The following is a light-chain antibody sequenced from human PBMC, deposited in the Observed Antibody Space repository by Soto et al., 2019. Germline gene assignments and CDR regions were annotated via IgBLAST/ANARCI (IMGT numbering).Light chain of an antibody. Sequence: IVLTQSPVSLSVSPGERATLSCRASQYVGRSLAWYQQKPGQAPRLLIQTASTRATGIPARFSGSGSGTEFTLTISSLQSEDFAVYYCQQYKNYYSFGQGTKVEIK. V-gene: IGKV3-15*01. CDR1: QYVGRS. J-gene: IGKJ2*03. CDR2: TAS. CDR3: QQYKNYYS.